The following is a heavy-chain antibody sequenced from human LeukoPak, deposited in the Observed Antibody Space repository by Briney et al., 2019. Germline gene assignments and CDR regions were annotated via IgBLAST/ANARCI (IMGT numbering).Heavy chain of an antibody. D-gene: IGHD6-19*01. CDR3: ARTSLYSSGWYDY. CDR2: IYHSGST. V-gene: IGHV4-4*02. CDR1: GGSISSSNW. Sequence: PSGTLSLTCAVSGGSISSSNWWSWVRQPPGKGLEWIGEIYHSGSTNYNPSLKSRVTISVDKSKNQFSLKLSSVTAADTAVYYCARTSLYSSGWYDYWGQGTLVTVSS. J-gene: IGHJ4*02.